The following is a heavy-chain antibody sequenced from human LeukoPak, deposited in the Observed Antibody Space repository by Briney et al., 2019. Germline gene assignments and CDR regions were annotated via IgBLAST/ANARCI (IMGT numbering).Heavy chain of an antibody. CDR2: INTDGSTI. V-gene: IGHV3-74*01. D-gene: IGHD3-10*01. J-gene: IGHJ4*02. CDR1: GFTFSTFA. CDR3: ARAGSFRFDY. Sequence: GGSLRLSCVASGFTFSTFAMIWVRQAPGKGLVWVSRINTDGSTINYAGSVKGRFTISRDDAKNTLYLQMNDLRAEDTAVYYCARAGSFRFDYWGQGTLVTVSS.